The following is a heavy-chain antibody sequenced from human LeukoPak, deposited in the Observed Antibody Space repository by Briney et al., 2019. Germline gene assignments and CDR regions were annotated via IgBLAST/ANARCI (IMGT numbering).Heavy chain of an antibody. V-gene: IGHV1-69*13. D-gene: IGHD4-17*01. J-gene: IGHJ4*02. Sequence: SVKVSCKAAGGTFSSYAISWVRQAPGQGLEWMGGIIPIFGTANYAQKFQGRVTITADESTSTAYMELSSLRSEDTAVYYCARDLYGDYPHEGDYWGQGTLVTVSS. CDR1: GGTFSSYA. CDR2: IIPIFGTA. CDR3: ARDLYGDYPHEGDY.